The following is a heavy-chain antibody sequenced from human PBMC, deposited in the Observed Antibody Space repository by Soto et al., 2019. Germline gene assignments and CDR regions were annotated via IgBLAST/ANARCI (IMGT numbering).Heavy chain of an antibody. V-gene: IGHV4-61*01. CDR1: GGSVSSGSYY. D-gene: IGHD3-9*01. Sequence: SETLSLTCTVSGGSVSSGSYYWSWIRQPPGKGLEWIGYIYYSGSTNYNPSLKSRVTISVDTSKNQFSLKLSSVTAADTAVYFFARGLRYFDWLPTNWFDPWGQGTLVTVSS. CDR2: IYYSGST. J-gene: IGHJ5*02. CDR3: ARGLRYFDWLPTNWFDP.